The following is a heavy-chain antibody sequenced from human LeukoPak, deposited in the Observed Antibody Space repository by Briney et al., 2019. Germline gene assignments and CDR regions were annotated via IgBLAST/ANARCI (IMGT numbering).Heavy chain of an antibody. CDR1: GFTFSSYG. Sequence: GRSLRLSCAASGFTFSSYGMHWVRQAPGKGLEWVAVISYDGSNKYYAGSVKGRFTISRDNSKNTLYLQMNSLRAEDTAVYYCARAVADYFDYWGQGTLVTVSS. CDR3: ARAVADYFDY. J-gene: IGHJ4*02. CDR2: ISYDGSNK. D-gene: IGHD6-19*01. V-gene: IGHV3-30*03.